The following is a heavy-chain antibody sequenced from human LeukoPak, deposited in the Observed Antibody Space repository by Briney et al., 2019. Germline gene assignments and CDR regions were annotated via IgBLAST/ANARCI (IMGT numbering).Heavy chain of an antibody. CDR1: GFTFSGST. CDR3: TSPQADSGATYFRH. Sequence: GGSLRLSCAASGFTFSGSTMHWVRQASGKGLEWIGRIRSKVSSYATAYAASVKGRFTISRDDAKNTAYPQMDSLKTEDTAVYYCTSPQADSGATYFRHWGQGTLVTVSS. CDR2: IRSKVSSYAT. V-gene: IGHV3-73*01. J-gene: IGHJ1*01. D-gene: IGHD6-19*01.